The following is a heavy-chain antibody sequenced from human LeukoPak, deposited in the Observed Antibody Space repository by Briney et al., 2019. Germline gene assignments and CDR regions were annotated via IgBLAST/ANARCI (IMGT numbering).Heavy chain of an antibody. CDR1: GFTFSSFS. Sequence: GGSLRLSCAASGFTFSSFSMNWVRQAPGKGLEWISFIDSGSRTIFYADSVKGRFTISRDNAKNSLFLQMSSLRAEDTAVYYCARRVPSQVITDYFDYWGQGTLVTVSS. CDR2: IDSGSRTI. D-gene: IGHD3-16*01. V-gene: IGHV3-48*04. CDR3: ARRVPSQVITDYFDY. J-gene: IGHJ4*01.